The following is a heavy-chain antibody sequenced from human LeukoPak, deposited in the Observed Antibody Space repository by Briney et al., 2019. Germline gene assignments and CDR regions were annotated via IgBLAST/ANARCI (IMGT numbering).Heavy chain of an antibody. J-gene: IGHJ6*02. Sequence: GGSLRLSCATSGFNFGDHAMTWVRQAPGKGLEWVRFIRSKAYRGTTEYAASVKGRFTSSRDDSKSVVYLQMNSLKSEDTAVYYCSRGPIQLWVHNGVDVWGQGTTVTVSS. CDR3: SRGPIQLWVHNGVDV. CDR2: IRSKAYRGTT. V-gene: IGHV3-49*04. CDR1: GFNFGDHA. D-gene: IGHD5-18*01.